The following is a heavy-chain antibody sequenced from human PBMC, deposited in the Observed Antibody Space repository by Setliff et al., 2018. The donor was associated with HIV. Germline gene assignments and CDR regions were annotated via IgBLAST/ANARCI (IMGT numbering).Heavy chain of an antibody. V-gene: IGHV1-8*02. CDR1: GYTFTAYY. J-gene: IGHJ6*03. Sequence: ASVKVSCKASGYTFTAYYMHWVRQAPGQGLEWMGWMNPNSGSTGYAQKFQGRVTMTRDTSISTAYMELNNLKFEDTAVYYCARARRDSYDRGRRNHYYIDVWGKGTTVTVSS. D-gene: IGHD3-22*01. CDR3: ARARRDSYDRGRRNHYYIDV. CDR2: MNPNSGST.